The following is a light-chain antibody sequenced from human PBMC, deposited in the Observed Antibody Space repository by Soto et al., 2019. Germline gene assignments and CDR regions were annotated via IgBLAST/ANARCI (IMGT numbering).Light chain of an antibody. CDR2: SNN. CDR3: AAWDDSLSGVV. J-gene: IGLJ3*02. Sequence: QPVLTQPPSASETPGQRVTISCSGSTSNIGSNTVNWYQQLPGTAPKLLIYSNNQRPSGVPDRFSGSKSGTSASLAISGLQSEDEADYYCAAWDDSLSGVVFGGGTKLTVL. CDR1: TSNIGSNT. V-gene: IGLV1-44*01.